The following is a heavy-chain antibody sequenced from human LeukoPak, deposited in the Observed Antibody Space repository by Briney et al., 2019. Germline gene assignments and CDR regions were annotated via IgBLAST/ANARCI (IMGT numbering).Heavy chain of an antibody. J-gene: IGHJ5*02. CDR1: GGSISSSSYY. V-gene: IGHV4-39*07. Sequence: PSETLSLTCTVSGGSISSSSYYWGWIRQPPGKGLEWIGSIYYSGSTYYNPSLKSRVTISVDTSKNQFSLKLSSVTAADTAVYYCARELPYSGYESPNNWFDPWGQGTLVTVSS. CDR3: ARELPYSGYESPNNWFDP. D-gene: IGHD5-12*01. CDR2: IYYSGST.